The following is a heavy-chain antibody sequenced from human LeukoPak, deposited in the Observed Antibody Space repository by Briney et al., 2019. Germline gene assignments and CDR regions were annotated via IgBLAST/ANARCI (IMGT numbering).Heavy chain of an antibody. D-gene: IGHD2-2*01. CDR1: GGSISSGSYY. V-gene: IGHV4-61*02. J-gene: IGHJ5*02. CDR3: ARTTEDCSSTSCYQYWFDP. CDR2: IYTSGST. Sequence: SQTLSLTCTVSGGSISSGSYYWSWIRQPAGKGLEWIGRIYTSGSTNYNPSLKSRVTISVDTSKNQFSLKLNSVTAADTAVYYCARTTEDCSSTSCYQYWFDPWGQGTLVTVSS.